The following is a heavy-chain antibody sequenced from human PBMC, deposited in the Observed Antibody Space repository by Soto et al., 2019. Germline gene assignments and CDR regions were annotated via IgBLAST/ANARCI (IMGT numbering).Heavy chain of an antibody. CDR1: GGSVSSGSYY. CDR2: IYYSGST. J-gene: IGHJ4*02. D-gene: IGHD6-13*01. V-gene: IGHV4-61*01. Sequence: SETLSLTCTVSGGSVSSGSYYWSWIRQPPGKGLEWIGYIYYSGSTNYNPSLKSRVTISVDTSKNQLSLKLSSVTAADTAVYYCARGYSSSWYYGLDYWGQGTLVTVSS. CDR3: ARGYSSSWYYGLDY.